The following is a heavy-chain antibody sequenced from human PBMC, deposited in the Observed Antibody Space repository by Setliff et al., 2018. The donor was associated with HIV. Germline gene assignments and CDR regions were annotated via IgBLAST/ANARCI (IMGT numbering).Heavy chain of an antibody. J-gene: IGHJ3*02. V-gene: IGHV4-34*01. D-gene: IGHD3-10*01. CDR3: ARGNYYGSRSYNNRAWGTLDI. Sequence: LSLTCAVYGGSFSGYYWTWIRQPPGKGLEWIGEINHSGNTNYNPSLKSRVTMSVDTSKTEFSLKLNSVTAADTAVYFCARGNYYGSRSYNNRAWGTLDIWGQGTMVTVSS. CDR2: INHSGNT. CDR1: GGSFSGYY.